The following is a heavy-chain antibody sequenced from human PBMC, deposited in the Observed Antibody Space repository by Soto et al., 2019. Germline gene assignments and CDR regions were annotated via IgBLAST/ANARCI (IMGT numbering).Heavy chain of an antibody. D-gene: IGHD4-17*01. Sequence: PSETLSLTCTVSGGSISSGGYYWSWIRQHPGKGLEWIGYIYSSGSTYYNPSLKSRVTISVDTSKNQFSLKLSSVPAADTAVYYCARALRGDDYGDYGTAFDIWGQGTMVTVSS. CDR2: IYSSGST. CDR1: GGSISSGGYY. V-gene: IGHV4-31*03. CDR3: ARALRGDDYGDYGTAFDI. J-gene: IGHJ3*02.